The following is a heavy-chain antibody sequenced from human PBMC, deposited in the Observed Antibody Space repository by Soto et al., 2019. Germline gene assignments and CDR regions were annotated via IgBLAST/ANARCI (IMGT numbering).Heavy chain of an antibody. V-gene: IGHV3-30*18. Sequence: GGSLRLSCAASGFTFSSYGMHWVRQAPGKGLEWVAVISYDGSNKYYADSVKGRFTISRDNSKNTLYLQMNSLRAEDTAVYYCAKDLGIVGATSCFDYWGQGTLVTVSS. D-gene: IGHD1-26*01. CDR2: ISYDGSNK. CDR1: GFTFSSYG. J-gene: IGHJ4*02. CDR3: AKDLGIVGATSCFDY.